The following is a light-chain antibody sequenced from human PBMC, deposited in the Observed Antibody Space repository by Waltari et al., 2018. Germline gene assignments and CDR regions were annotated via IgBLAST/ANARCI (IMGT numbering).Light chain of an antibody. V-gene: IGKV2-30*01. CDR1: HSLAYSAGNTY. Sequence: DVVMTQSPLSLPVTLGQPASISCRSSHSLAYSAGNTYLNWFQQRPGQSPRRLIYKVSDRDSGVPDRFSGSGSGPDFTLRISRVEAEDVGIYYCMQGTHWPYTFGQGTKLEI. CDR3: MQGTHWPYT. J-gene: IGKJ2*01. CDR2: KVS.